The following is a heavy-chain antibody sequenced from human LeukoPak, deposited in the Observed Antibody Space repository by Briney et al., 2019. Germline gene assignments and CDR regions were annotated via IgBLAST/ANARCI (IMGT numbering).Heavy chain of an antibody. Sequence: SETLSLTCTVSGVSISSSNSYWGWIRQPPGKGLEWIGSIYYSGNTYYNASLKSQVSISIDTSKNQFSLMLISVTAADTAVYYCARDRGQYASGTGFTWFDPWGQGTLVTVSS. CDR3: ARDRGQYASGTGFTWFDP. D-gene: IGHD3-10*01. CDR2: IYYSGNT. V-gene: IGHV4-39*07. J-gene: IGHJ5*02. CDR1: GVSISSSNSY.